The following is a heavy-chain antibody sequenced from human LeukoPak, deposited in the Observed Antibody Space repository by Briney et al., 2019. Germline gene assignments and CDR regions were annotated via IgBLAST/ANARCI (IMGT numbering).Heavy chain of an antibody. Sequence: GGSLRLSCAASRFTFIAYSMNWVRQAPGKGLEWVSSISSSSSYMYYADSVKGRFTISRDNAKNSLYLQMNSLRAEDTAVYYCAREKEAPGVGVVVIRDYYYMDVWGKGTTVTVSS. CDR3: AREKEAPGVGVVVIRDYYYMDV. CDR1: RFTFIAYS. V-gene: IGHV3-21*01. D-gene: IGHD3-22*01. CDR2: ISSSSSYM. J-gene: IGHJ6*03.